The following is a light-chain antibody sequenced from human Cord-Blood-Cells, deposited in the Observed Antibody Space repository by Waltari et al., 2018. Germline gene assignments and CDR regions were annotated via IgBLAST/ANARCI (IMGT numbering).Light chain of an antibody. J-gene: IGLJ3*02. CDR3: SSYTSSSNWV. CDR2: DVS. CDR1: SSDVGGYNS. V-gene: IGLV2-14*03. Sequence: QSALTQPTSVSGSPGQSITISCTGTSSDVGGYNSVSWYQQHPGKAPKLMIYDVSNRPSVVSNRFSGSKSGNTASLTISGLQAEDEADYYCSSYTSSSNWVFGGGTKLTVL.